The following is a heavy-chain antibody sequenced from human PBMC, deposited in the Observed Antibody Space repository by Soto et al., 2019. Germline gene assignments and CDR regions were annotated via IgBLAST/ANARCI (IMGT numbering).Heavy chain of an antibody. V-gene: IGHV2-5*01. D-gene: IGHD2-15*01. CDR2: IYWNDDK. Sequence: SGPTLVNPTQTLTLTCTFSGFSLSTSGVGVGWIRQPPGKALEWLALIYWNDDKRYSPSLKSRLTITKDTSKNQVVLTMTNMDPVDTATYYCARSRKYCSGGSCYAPYDYWGQGTLVTVSS. J-gene: IGHJ4*02. CDR3: ARSRKYCSGGSCYAPYDY. CDR1: GFSLSTSGVG.